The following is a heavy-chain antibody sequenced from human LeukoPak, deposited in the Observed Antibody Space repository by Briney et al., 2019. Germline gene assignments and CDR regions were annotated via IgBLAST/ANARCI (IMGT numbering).Heavy chain of an antibody. Sequence: ASVKVSCKASGYTFTSYYMHWVRQAPGQGLEWMGIINPSGGSTSYAQKFQGRVTMTRDTSTSTVYMELSSLRSEDTAVYYCARAKYQLLGGHWFDPWGQGTLVTVSS. CDR2: INPSGGST. J-gene: IGHJ5*02. V-gene: IGHV1-46*01. D-gene: IGHD2-2*01. CDR3: ARAKYQLLGGHWFDP. CDR1: GYTFTSYY.